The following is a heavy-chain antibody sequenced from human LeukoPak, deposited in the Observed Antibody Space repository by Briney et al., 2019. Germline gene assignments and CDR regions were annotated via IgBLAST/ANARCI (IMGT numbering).Heavy chain of an antibody. J-gene: IGHJ4*02. CDR2: ISSSLNTM. CDR1: GFTCSDYY. V-gene: IGHV3-11*01. Sequence: PGGSLRLSCAASGFTCSDYYMSWIRQAPVKGLEWLSYISSSLNTMYYADSVRGRFTISRDNAKNSLYLQMNSLRAEDTAVYYCARDKGGTFDYWGQGTLVTVSS. CDR3: ARDKGGTFDY.